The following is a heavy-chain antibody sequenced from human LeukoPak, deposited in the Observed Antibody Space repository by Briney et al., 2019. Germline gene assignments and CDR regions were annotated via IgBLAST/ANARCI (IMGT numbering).Heavy chain of an antibody. CDR2: ISGSGGST. CDR1: GFTFSSYA. J-gene: IGHJ6*03. Sequence: GGSLRLSCAASGFTFSSYAMSWVRQAPGKGLEWVSAISGSGGSTYYADSVKGRFTISRDNSKNTLYLQMNSLRAEDTAVYYCAKDAPFSYYYYYYMDVWGKGTTVTVSS. V-gene: IGHV3-23*01. CDR3: AKDAPFSYYYYYYMDV.